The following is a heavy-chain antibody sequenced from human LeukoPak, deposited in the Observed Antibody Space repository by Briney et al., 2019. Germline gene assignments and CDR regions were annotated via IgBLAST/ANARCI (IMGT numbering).Heavy chain of an antibody. D-gene: IGHD2-2*01. CDR1: GYSISSGYY. CDR2: IYRSGST. CDR3: ARAFVVVPAAMYFAP. V-gene: IGHV4-38-2*01. J-gene: IGHJ5*02. Sequence: KPSETLSLTCAVSGYSISSGYYWGWIRQPPGKGLEWIGSIYRSGSTYYNPSLKSRVTISVDTSKNQFSLKLSSVTAADTAVYYCARAFVVVPAAMYFAPWGQGTLVTVSS.